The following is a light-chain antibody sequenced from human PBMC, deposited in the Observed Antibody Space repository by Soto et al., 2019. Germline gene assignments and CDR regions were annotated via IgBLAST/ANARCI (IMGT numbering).Light chain of an antibody. CDR2: AAS. J-gene: IGKJ2*01. Sequence: DIQMTQSPSSLSACVGDRVTITCRASQSMSSYLNWYQQKPGKAPKLLIYAASSLQSGVPSRFSGSGSGTDFTLTISSLQPEDFATYYCQQSYSTPVFGQGTKLEIK. CDR1: QSMSSY. V-gene: IGKV1-39*01. CDR3: QQSYSTPV.